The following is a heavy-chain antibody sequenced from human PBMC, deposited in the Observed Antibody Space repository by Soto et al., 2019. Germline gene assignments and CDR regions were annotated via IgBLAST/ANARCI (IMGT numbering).Heavy chain of an antibody. CDR2: IVPILDTT. CDR3: ARWPQPRYTADPYAVDV. D-gene: IGHD3-16*02. CDR1: GGTFSSSG. J-gene: IGHJ6*02. V-gene: IGHV1-69*11. Sequence: QVHLVQSGTEVKKPGSSVKVSCKASGGTFSSSGFSWVRQAPGQGLEWMGMIVPILDTTNYAQKFQDRVTITADEVTSTAYMELRSLRSEDTAVYYCARWPQPRYTADPYAVDVWGQGTRVIVSS.